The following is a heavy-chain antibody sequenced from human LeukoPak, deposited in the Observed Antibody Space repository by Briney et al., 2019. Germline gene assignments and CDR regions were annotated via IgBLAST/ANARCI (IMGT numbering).Heavy chain of an antibody. CDR2: INHSGST. CDR3: ARLYGYSSSWHSFYFDY. D-gene: IGHD6-13*01. Sequence: PSETLSLTCAVYGGSFSGYYWSWIRQPPGKGLEWIGEINHSGSTNYNPSLKSRVTISVDTSKNQFSLKLSSVTAADTAVYYCARLYGYSSSWHSFYFDYWGQGTLVTVSS. CDR1: GGSFSGYY. J-gene: IGHJ4*02. V-gene: IGHV4-34*01.